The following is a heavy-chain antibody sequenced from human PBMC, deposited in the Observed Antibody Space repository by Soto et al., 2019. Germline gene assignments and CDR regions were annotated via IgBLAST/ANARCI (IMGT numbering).Heavy chain of an antibody. CDR2: INHSGST. CDR3: ARGIVVVPAAKGASRWFDP. V-gene: IGHV4-34*01. J-gene: IGHJ5*02. Sequence: PSETLSLTCAVYSGSFSGYYWSWIRQPPGKGLEWIGEINHSGSTNYNPSLKSRVTISVDTSKNQFSLKLSSVTAADTAVYYCARGIVVVPAAKGASRWFDPWGQGTLVTVSS. CDR1: SGSFSGYY. D-gene: IGHD2-2*01.